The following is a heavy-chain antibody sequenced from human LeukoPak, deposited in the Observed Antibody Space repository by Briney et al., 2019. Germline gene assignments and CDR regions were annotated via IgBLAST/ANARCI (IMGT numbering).Heavy chain of an antibody. CDR3: AIRDILTGYYIR. D-gene: IGHD3-9*01. CDR1: GYNFTSYW. V-gene: IGHV5-51*01. Sequence: GESLEISCKGSGYNFTSYWIGWVRPVPGKGLEWMGIIYPGDSDTRYSPSFEGQVTISADKSISTAYLQWSSLKASDTAMYYSAIRDILTGYYIRWGQGTLVTVSS. CDR2: IYPGDSDT. J-gene: IGHJ4*02.